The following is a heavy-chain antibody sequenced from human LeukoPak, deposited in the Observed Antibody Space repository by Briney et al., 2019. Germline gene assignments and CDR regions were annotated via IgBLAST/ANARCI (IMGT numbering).Heavy chain of an antibody. CDR2: INHSGST. CDR3: ARGLTHSRRVSRIKDIVVVPAARHYYYYMDV. D-gene: IGHD2-2*01. J-gene: IGHJ6*03. CDR1: GGSISSSSYY. V-gene: IGHV4-39*07. Sequence: PSETLSLTCTVSGGSISSSSYYWSWIRQPPGKGLEWIGEINHSGSTNYNPSLKSRVTISVDTSKNQFSLKLSSVTAADTAVYYCARGLTHSRRVSRIKDIVVVPAARHYYYYMDVWGKGTTVTVSS.